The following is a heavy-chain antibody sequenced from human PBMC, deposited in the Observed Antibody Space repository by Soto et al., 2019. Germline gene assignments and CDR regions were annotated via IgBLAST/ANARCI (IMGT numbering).Heavy chain of an antibody. CDR1: GFTFSSYA. CDR2: ISGSGGST. CDR3: AKSIGWQEASYYYYYGMDV. J-gene: IGHJ6*02. D-gene: IGHD2-15*01. V-gene: IGHV3-23*01. Sequence: PGGSLRLSCAASGFTFSSYAMSWVRQAPGKGLEWVSAISGSGGSTYYADSVKGRFTISRDNSKNTLYLQMNSLRAEDTAVYYCAKSIGWQEASYYYYYGMDVWGQGTTVTVSS.